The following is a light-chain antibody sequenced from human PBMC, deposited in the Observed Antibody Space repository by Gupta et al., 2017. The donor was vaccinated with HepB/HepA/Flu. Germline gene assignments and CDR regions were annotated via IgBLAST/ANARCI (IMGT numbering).Light chain of an antibody. CDR3: QQYYSSPPT. CDR1: QTTLYSTNNKNY. CDR2: WAS. V-gene: IGKV4-1*01. Sequence: DIVMTQSPDSLAVSLGERATINCKSSQTTLYSTNNKNYLAWYQQQPGQPPKLLIYWASTRESGVPARFSGSGSGTNFTLTISSLQTEDVALYYCQQYYSSPPTFGQGTKVEIK. J-gene: IGKJ1*01.